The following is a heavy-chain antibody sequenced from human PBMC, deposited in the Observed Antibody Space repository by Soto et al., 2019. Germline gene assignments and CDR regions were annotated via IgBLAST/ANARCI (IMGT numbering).Heavy chain of an antibody. V-gene: IGHV4-30-2*01. J-gene: IGHJ5*02. Sequence: QLQLQESGSRLVKPSQTLSLTCAVSGGSISSGGYSWSWIRQPPGKGLEWIGYIYHSGSTYYNPSLKSRVTISVDRTKNQFSLKLSSVTAADTAVYYCARVPDRWGQGTLVTVSS. D-gene: IGHD2-2*01. CDR3: ARVPDR. CDR1: GGSISSGGYS. CDR2: IYHSGST.